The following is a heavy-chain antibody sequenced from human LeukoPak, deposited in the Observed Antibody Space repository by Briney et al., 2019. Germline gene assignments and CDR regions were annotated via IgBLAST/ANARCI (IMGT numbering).Heavy chain of an antibody. CDR3: AKDLLRGYSYGPFDY. D-gene: IGHD5-18*01. Sequence: GGSLRPSCAASGFTFSSYGMHWVRQAPGKGLEWVAVISYDGSNKYYADSVKGRFTISRDNSKNTLYLQMNSLRAEDTAVYYCAKDLLRGYSYGPFDYWGQGTLVTVSS. V-gene: IGHV3-30*18. CDR2: ISYDGSNK. CDR1: GFTFSSYG. J-gene: IGHJ4*02.